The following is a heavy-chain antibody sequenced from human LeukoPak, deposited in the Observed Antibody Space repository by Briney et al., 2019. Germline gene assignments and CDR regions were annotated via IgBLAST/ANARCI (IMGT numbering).Heavy chain of an antibody. CDR2: ISYDGSNK. CDR3: ARDYDYGDYPGY. D-gene: IGHD4-17*01. V-gene: IGHV3-30*03. Sequence: GGSLRLSCAASGXTFSSYGLHWVRQAPGKGLEWVAVISYDGSNKHYADSVKGRFTISRDNAKNSLYLQMNSLRAEDTALYYCARDYDYGDYPGYWGQGTLVTVSS. CDR1: GXTFSSYG. J-gene: IGHJ4*02.